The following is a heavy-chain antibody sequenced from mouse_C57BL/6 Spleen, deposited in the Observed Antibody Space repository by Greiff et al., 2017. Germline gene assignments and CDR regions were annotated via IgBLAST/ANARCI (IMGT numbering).Heavy chain of an antibody. J-gene: IGHJ3*01. D-gene: IGHD1-1*01. CDR1: GFSLTSYG. V-gene: IGHV2-6*01. CDR3: ASFITTAPFAY. CDR2: IWGVGST. Sequence: VQLVESGPGLVAPSQSLSITCTVSGFSLTSYGVDWVRQSPGKGLEWLGVIWGVGSTNYNSALKSRLSISKDNSKSQVFLKMNSLQTDDTAMYYCASFITTAPFAYWGQGTLVTVSA.